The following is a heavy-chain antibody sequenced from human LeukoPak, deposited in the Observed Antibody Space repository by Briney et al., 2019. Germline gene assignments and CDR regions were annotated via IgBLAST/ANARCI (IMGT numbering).Heavy chain of an antibody. CDR3: ARDSHSFVRNSIGY. CDR1: GFTFSSYA. J-gene: IGHJ4*02. V-gene: IGHV3-30*04. CDR2: ISYDGSNK. Sequence: GGSLRLSCAASGFTFSSYAMHWVRQAPGKGLEWVAVISYDGSNKYYADSVKGRFTISRDNSKNTLYLQMNSLRAEDTAVYYCARDSHSFVRNSIGYWGRGTLVTVSS. D-gene: IGHD4-23*01.